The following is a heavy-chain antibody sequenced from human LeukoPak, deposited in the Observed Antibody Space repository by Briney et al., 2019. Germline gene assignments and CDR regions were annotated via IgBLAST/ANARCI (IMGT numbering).Heavy chain of an antibody. J-gene: IGHJ6*03. Sequence: PSETLSLTCAVYGGSFSGYYWSWIRQPPGKGLEWIGEINHSGSTNYNPSLKSRVTISVDTSKNQFSLKLSSVTAADTAVYYCARLFISRGTAMVTPMVYYYYMDVWGKGTTVTISS. CDR2: INHSGST. V-gene: IGHV4-34*01. D-gene: IGHD5-18*01. CDR1: GGSFSGYY. CDR3: ARLFISRGTAMVTPMVYYYYMDV.